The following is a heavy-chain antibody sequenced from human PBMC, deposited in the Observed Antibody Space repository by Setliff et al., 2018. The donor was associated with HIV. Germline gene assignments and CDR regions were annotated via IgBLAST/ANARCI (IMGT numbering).Heavy chain of an antibody. CDR3: ARVRDYYDSGAQAFDI. CDR1: GFTFSSYS. V-gene: IGHV3-21*01. D-gene: IGHD3-22*01. Sequence: GGSLRLSCEASGFTFSSYSINWVRQAPGKGLEWVSSIISSSTNIYYADSLKGRFTISRDTAKNSLYLQMNSLRAEDTAVYYCARVRDYYDSGAQAFDIWGQGTMVTVSS. J-gene: IGHJ3*02. CDR2: IISSSTNI.